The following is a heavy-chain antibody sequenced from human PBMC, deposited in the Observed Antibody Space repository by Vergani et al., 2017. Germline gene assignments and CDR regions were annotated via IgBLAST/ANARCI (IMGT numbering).Heavy chain of an antibody. CDR3: AKVRYYDTSCYSPPPFDY. CDR2: ISYDGSNK. V-gene: IGHV3-30*18. J-gene: IGHJ4*02. CDR1: GFILSSYG. Sequence: QVQLVESGGGVVQPGRSLRLSCAASGFILSSYGMHWVRQAPGKGLEWVAVISYDGSNKYYADSVKGRFTISRDNSKNTLYLQMNSLRADDTAVYYCAKVRYYDTSCYSPPPFDYWGQGTLVTVSS. D-gene: IGHD3-22*01.